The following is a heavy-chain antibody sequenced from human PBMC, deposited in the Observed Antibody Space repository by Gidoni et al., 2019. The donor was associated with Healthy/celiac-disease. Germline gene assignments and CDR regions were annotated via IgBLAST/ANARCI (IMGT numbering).Heavy chain of an antibody. CDR3: ARAPTAVAPTWFDP. V-gene: IGHV3-48*02. Sequence: EVQLVESGGGLVQPGGSLRLSCAASGFTFSSYSMNWVRQAPGKGLEWVSYISSSSSTIYYADSVKGRFTISRDNAKNSLYLQMNSLRDEDTAVYYCARAPTAVAPTWFDPWGQGTLVTVSS. CDR1: GFTFSSYS. D-gene: IGHD6-19*01. J-gene: IGHJ5*02. CDR2: ISSSSSTI.